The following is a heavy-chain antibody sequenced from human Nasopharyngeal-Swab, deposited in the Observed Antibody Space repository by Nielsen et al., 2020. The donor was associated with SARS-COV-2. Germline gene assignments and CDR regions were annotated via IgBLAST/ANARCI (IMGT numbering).Heavy chain of an antibody. CDR1: GYSFTSYW. J-gene: IGHJ6*02. D-gene: IGHD5-12*01. CDR3: VRPEGVATSFKYYAQYGMDV. Sequence: GESLKISCTGSGYSFTSYWIAWVRQMPGKGLEWMGIIYPRDSDTRYSPSFQGQVTISADKSISTAYLQWSSLKASETAMYYCVRPEGVATSFKYYAQYGMDVWGQGTMVTVPS. V-gene: IGHV5-51*01. CDR2: IYPRDSDT.